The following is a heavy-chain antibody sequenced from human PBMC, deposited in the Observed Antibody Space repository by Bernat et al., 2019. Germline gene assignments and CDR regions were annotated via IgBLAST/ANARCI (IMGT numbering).Heavy chain of an antibody. V-gene: IGHV4-39*01. CDR1: GGSISSSSYY. Sequence: QVQLQESGPGLVKPSETLSLTCTVSGGSISSSSYYWGWIRQPPGKGLEWIGSIYYSGSTYYNPSLKSRVTISVDTSKNQFSLKLSSVTAADTAVYYCARGSLGCWFDPWGQGTLVTVSS. D-gene: IGHD7-27*01. CDR3: ARGSLGCWFDP. CDR2: IYYSGST. J-gene: IGHJ5*02.